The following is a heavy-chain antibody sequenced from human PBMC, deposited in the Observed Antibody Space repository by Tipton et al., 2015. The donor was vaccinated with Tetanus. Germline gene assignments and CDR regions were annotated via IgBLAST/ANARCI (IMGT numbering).Heavy chain of an antibody. V-gene: IGHV3-33*01. CDR1: GFIFSSYG. CDR2: SWYDGTDE. J-gene: IGHJ4*02. D-gene: IGHD2-15*01. Sequence: SLRLSCAASGFIFSSYGIHWVRQAPGKGLVWVAVSWYDGTDEYYADTGTGRVTIYRDNSKNTLYLKMNSRRAEDTAVYYWAREADCSGGSCFSGDFDNGGQGTQVTVSS. CDR3: AREADCSGGSCFSGDFDN.